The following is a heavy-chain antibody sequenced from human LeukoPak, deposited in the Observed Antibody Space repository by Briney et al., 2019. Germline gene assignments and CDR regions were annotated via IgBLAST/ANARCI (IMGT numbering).Heavy chain of an antibody. CDR3: ARGTVVLDY. CDR2: IDYTGST. CDR1: VRSINTHY. Sequence: ETLPLTCTVYVRSINTHYWTSVRQPPGRGVDGIGNIDYTGSTTSTHSLESRVSISGDTSKNQLSLKLTSVRAADTAFYYCARGTVVLDYWGQGTLVTVSS. V-gene: IGHV4-59*08. J-gene: IGHJ4*02. D-gene: IGHD4-23*01.